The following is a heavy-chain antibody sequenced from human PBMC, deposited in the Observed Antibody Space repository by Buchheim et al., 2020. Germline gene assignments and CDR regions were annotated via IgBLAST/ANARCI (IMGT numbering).Heavy chain of an antibody. CDR1: GFTFSSFG. Sequence: QVQLVESGGGVVQPGRSLRLSCAASGFTFSSFGMHWVRQAPGKGLEWVAVISYDGSNKYYGDSVKGRFTISRDNSKNTLYLQMNSLRAEDTAVYYCAKELIVYSGHEQVDYWGQGTL. V-gene: IGHV3-30*18. CDR2: ISYDGSNK. D-gene: IGHD5-12*01. J-gene: IGHJ4*02. CDR3: AKELIVYSGHEQVDY.